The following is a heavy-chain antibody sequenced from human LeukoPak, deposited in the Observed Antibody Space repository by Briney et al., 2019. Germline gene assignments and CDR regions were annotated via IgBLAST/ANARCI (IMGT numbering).Heavy chain of an antibody. J-gene: IGHJ3*02. CDR1: GGSISSSSYY. D-gene: IGHD1-14*01. V-gene: IGHV4-39*07. CDR3: ARVRYRDAFDI. CDR2: IYYSGST. Sequence: SETLSLTCTVSGGSISSSSYYWGWIRQPPGKGLEWIGSIYYSGSTYYNPSLKSRVTISVDTSKNQFSLKLSSVTAADTAVYYCARVRYRDAFDIWGQGTMVTVSS.